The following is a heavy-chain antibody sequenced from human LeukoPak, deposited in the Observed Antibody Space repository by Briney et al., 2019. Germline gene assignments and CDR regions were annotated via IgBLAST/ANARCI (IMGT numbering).Heavy chain of an antibody. CDR1: GGSFSDYF. V-gene: IGHV4-34*01. Sequence: PSGTLSLTCAVYGGSFSDYFWGWIRQPPGKGLEWIGEINHSGRTYYNPSLKSRVTISVDTSKNQFSLNLSSVTAADTAAYYCARDVVVVPAAIHYGMDVWGQGTTVIVSS. CDR3: ARDVVVVPAAIHYGMDV. CDR2: INHSGRT. D-gene: IGHD2-2*01. J-gene: IGHJ6*02.